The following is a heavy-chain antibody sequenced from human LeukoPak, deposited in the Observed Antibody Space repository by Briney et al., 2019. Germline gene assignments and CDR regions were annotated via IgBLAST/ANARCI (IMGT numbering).Heavy chain of an antibody. CDR1: GVTFSVYV. CDR3: ARAWMATIIDY. V-gene: IGHV3-30-3*01. J-gene: IGHJ4*02. CDR2: ISDDGSIK. D-gene: IGHD5-24*01. Sequence: GGSLRLSCVASGVTFSVYVYHKVHPVLRFRLQHLSVISDDGSIKDCAVSVKGRVTISTDNSKNALYLQRSSLRAEDTAVYYCARAWMATIIDYWGQGTLVTVSS.